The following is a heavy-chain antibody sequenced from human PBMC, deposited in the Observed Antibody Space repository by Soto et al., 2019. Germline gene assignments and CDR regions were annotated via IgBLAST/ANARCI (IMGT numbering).Heavy chain of an antibody. D-gene: IGHD3-22*01. V-gene: IGHV3-21*01. J-gene: IGHJ4*02. CDR2: ISSSSSYI. CDR3: ARDLGSGYPLDY. Sequence: GGSLRLSCAASGFTFSSYSMNWVRQAPGKGLEWVSSISSSSSYIYYADSVKGRFTISRDNAKNSLYLQMNSLRAEDTAVYYCARDLGSGYPLDYWGQGTLVTVSS. CDR1: GFTFSSYS.